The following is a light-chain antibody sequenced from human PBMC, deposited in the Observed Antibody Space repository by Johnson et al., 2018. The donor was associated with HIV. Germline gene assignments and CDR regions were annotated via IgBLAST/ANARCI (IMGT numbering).Light chain of an antibody. CDR2: ENT. CDR3: GTWDSSLSAGGV. CDR1: SSNIGNNY. Sequence: QSVLTQPPSVSAAPGQKVTISCSGSSSNIGNNYVSWYQQLPRTAPKLLIYENTKRPSGIPDRFSGSKSGTSATLGITGLQTGDEADYYCGTWDSSLSAGGVFGTGTEVTVL. V-gene: IGLV1-51*02. J-gene: IGLJ1*01.